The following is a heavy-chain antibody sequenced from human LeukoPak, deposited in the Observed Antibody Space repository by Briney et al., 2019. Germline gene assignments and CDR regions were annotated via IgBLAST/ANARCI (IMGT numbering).Heavy chain of an antibody. CDR1: GYTFTSYG. V-gene: IGHV1-18*01. D-gene: IGHD4-23*01. CDR2: ISAYNGNT. J-gene: IGHJ6*02. Sequence: GASVTVSCKASGYTFTSYGISWVRQAPGQGLEGMGWISAYNGNTNYAQKLQGRVTMTTHTSTSTAYMELRSLRSDDTAVYYCASVPYGGNVNYYYGMDVWVQETTVTVSS. CDR3: ASVPYGGNVNYYYGMDV.